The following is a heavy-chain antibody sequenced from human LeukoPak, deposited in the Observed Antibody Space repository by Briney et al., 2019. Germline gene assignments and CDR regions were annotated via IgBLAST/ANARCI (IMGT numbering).Heavy chain of an antibody. J-gene: IGHJ4*02. D-gene: IGHD4-17*01. CDR2: ISYDGSNK. Sequence: GGSLRLSCAASGLTFSSYAMHWVRQAPGKGLEWVAVISYDGSNKYYADSVKGRFTISRDNSKNTLYLQMNSLRAEDTAVYYCARVVDDYGDYFDYWGQGTLVTVSS. CDR1: GLTFSSYA. CDR3: ARVVDDYGDYFDY. V-gene: IGHV3-30-3*01.